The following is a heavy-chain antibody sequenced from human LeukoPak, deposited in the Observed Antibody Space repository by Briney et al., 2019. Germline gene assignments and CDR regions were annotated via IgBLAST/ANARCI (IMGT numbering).Heavy chain of an antibody. V-gene: IGHV3-33*01. Sequence: PGGSPRLSCTASGFTFSDYGMHWVRQPPGKGLEWVAIIWYDGSNKTYEDSVKGRFTISRDNSKNTLYLQMNSLRAEDTAVYYCARGVDYYENSGTIDYWGQGTLVTVSS. CDR1: GFTFSDYG. CDR2: IWYDGSNK. D-gene: IGHD3-22*01. CDR3: ARGVDYYENSGTIDY. J-gene: IGHJ4*02.